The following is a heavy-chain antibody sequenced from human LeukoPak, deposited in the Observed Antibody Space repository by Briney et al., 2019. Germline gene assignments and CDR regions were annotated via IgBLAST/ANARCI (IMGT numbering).Heavy chain of an antibody. V-gene: IGHV1-18*01. CDR3: ARGPPLYDYVWGSYLNFDY. J-gene: IGHJ4*02. CDR1: GYTFTSYG. Sequence: VASVKVSCKASGYTFTSYGISWVRQAPGQGLEWMGWISAYSGNTNYAQKLQGRVTMTTDTSTSTAYMELRSLRSDDTAVYYCARGPPLYDYVWGSYLNFDYWGQGTLVTVSS. D-gene: IGHD3-16*02. CDR2: ISAYSGNT.